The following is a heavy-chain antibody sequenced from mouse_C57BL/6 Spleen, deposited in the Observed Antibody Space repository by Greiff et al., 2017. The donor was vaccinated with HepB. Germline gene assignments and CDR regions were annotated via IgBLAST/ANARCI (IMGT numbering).Heavy chain of an antibody. J-gene: IGHJ4*01. Sequence: VQLKESGGGLVKPGGSLKLSCAASGFTFSDYGMHWVRQAPEKGLEWVAYISSGSSTNYYADTVKGRITISRDNAKSTQFLQLTSLRSEDTAMYYCERAQDGMDDWGQGTSVTVAS. CDR1: GFTFSDYG. CDR2: ISSGSSTN. CDR3: ERAQDGMDD. V-gene: IGHV5-17*01.